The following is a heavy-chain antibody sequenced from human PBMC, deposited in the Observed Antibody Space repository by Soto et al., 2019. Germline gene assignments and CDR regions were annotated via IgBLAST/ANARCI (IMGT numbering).Heavy chain of an antibody. CDR3: ARLSSSFGMDV. CDR1: GGSISSSSYY. V-gene: IGHV4-39*01. CDR2: IYYSGST. Sequence: SETLSLTCTVSGGSISSSSYYWGWIRQPPGKGLEWIGSIYYSGSTYYNPSLKSRVTISVDTSKNQFSLKLSSVTAADTAVYYCARLSSSFGMDVWGQGTTVTVSS. D-gene: IGHD6-13*01. J-gene: IGHJ6*02.